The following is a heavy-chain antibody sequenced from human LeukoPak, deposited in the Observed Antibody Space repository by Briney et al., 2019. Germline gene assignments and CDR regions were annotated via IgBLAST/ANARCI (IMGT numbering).Heavy chain of an antibody. J-gene: IGHJ4*02. Sequence: PGGSLRLSCAASGFFVSRYAMSWVRQAPGKGLEWVSGIIGSGDSTYYGDSVKGRFTISRDNSKNTLYLQMNSLRAKDTAIYYCAKDSGPGVQLWLHYFDFWGQGTLVTVSS. CDR3: AKDSGPGVQLWLHYFDF. D-gene: IGHD5-18*01. CDR1: GFFVSRYA. V-gene: IGHV3-23*01. CDR2: IIGSGDST.